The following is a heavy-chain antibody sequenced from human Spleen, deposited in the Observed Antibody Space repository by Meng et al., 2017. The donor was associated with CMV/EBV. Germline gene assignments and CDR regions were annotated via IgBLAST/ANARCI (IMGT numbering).Heavy chain of an antibody. CDR3: ATGSTSSGWPDFDY. CDR2: VSDSGNYK. CDR1: GFPFYSYN. J-gene: IGHJ4*02. V-gene: IGHV3-21*01. D-gene: IGHD6-19*01. Sequence: GGSLRLSCAASGFPFYSYNMNWVRQAPGKGLEWVSSVSDSGNYKYYADSVKGRFTISRDNAKNSLYLQMNSLRAEDTAVYYCATGSTSSGWPDFDYWGQGALVTVSS.